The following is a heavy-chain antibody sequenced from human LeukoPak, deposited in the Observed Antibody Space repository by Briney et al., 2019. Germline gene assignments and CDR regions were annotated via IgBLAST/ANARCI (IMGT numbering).Heavy chain of an antibody. D-gene: IGHD6-13*01. CDR3: TADFSGYSSTTDY. CDR1: GFTFSNAW. V-gene: IGHV3-15*01. CDR2: IKSKTDGGTT. J-gene: IGHJ4*02. Sequence: GGSLRLSCAASGFTFSNAWMSWVRQAPGKGLEWVGRIKSKTDGGTTDYAAPVKGRFTISRDDSKNTLYLQMNSLKTEDTAVYYCTADFSGYSSTTDYWGQGTLVTVSS.